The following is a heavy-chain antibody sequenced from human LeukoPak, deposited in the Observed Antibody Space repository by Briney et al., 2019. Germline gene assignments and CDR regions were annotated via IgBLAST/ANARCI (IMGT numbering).Heavy chain of an antibody. V-gene: IGHV1-2*02. CDR2: INPNSGGT. D-gene: IGHD5-18*01. CDR3: AREGYSYGSYFDY. J-gene: IGHJ4*02. Sequence: GASVKVSCKASGYTFTGYYMHWVRQAPGQGLEWMGWINPNSGGTNYAQKFQGRVTMTRDTSISTAHMELSRLRSDDTAVYYCAREGYSYGSYFDYWGQGTLVTVSS. CDR1: GYTFTGYY.